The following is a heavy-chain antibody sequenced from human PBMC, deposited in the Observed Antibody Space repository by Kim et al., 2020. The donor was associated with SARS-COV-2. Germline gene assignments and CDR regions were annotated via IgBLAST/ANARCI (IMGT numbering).Heavy chain of an antibody. Sequence: SETLSLTCTVSGGSISSYYWSWIRQPPGKGLEWIGYIYYSGSTNYNPSLKSRVTISVDTSKNQFSLKLSSVTAADTAVYYCARVWYGAFDIWGQGTMVTVSS. CDR1: GGSISSYY. CDR3: ARVWYGAFDI. V-gene: IGHV4-59*01. J-gene: IGHJ3*02. CDR2: IYYSGST. D-gene: IGHD6-13*01.